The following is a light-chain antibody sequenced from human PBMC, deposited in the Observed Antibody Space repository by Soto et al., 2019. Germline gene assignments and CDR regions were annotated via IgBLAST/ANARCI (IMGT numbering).Light chain of an antibody. V-gene: IGKV3-15*01. J-gene: IGKJ5*01. CDR2: GAS. CDR3: QQRSNWPPIT. Sequence: EIVMTQSPATLSVSPGARAPLSCRARQSVSSNLAWYQQKPGQAPRLLIYGASTRATGITARFSGSGSGTDFTLTISSLQSEDFAVYYCQQRSNWPPITFGQGTRLEIK. CDR1: QSVSSN.